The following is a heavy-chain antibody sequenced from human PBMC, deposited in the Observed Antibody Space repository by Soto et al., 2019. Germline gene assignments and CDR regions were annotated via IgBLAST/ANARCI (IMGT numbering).Heavy chain of an antibody. CDR3: ARYNSYAIDY. CDR2: IHYSGTT. D-gene: IGHD2-8*01. CDR1: GTSISSYY. Sequence: SETLSLTCTVSGTSISSYYWSWIWQPPGKGLEWIANIHYSGTTNYNPSLASRVTLSVDTSKNQFSLKMTSVTAADRAMYFCARYNSYAIDYWGRGTLVTVSS. V-gene: IGHV4-59*01. J-gene: IGHJ4*02.